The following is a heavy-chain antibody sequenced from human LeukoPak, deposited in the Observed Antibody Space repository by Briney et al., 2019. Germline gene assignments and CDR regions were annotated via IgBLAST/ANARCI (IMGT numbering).Heavy chain of an antibody. D-gene: IGHD2-15*01. CDR1: GYTFTSYA. J-gene: IGHJ4*02. CDR2: INPNTGNP. V-gene: IGHV7-4-1*02. Sequence: ASVKVSCKASGYTFTSYAMNWVRQAPGQGLEWMGWINPNTGNPTYAQGFTGRFVFSLDTSVSTTYLQISSLKAEDTAVYYCAREGFGGGLLKEYCSGGSCYGHWGQGTLVTVSS. CDR3: AREGFGGGLLKEYCSGGSCYGH.